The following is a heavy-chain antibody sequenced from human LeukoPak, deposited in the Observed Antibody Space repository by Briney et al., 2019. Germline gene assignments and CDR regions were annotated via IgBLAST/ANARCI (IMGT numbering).Heavy chain of an antibody. J-gene: IGHJ3*02. D-gene: IGHD6-6*01. V-gene: IGHV4-59*01. CDR1: GGSISSYY. Sequence: SETLSLTCTVSGGSISSYYWSWIRQPPGKGLEWIGYIYYSGSTNYNPSLKSRVTITVDTSKNQFSLKLSSVTAADTAVYYCARGHSSSHDAFDIWGQGTMVTVSS. CDR3: ARGHSSSHDAFDI. CDR2: IYYSGST.